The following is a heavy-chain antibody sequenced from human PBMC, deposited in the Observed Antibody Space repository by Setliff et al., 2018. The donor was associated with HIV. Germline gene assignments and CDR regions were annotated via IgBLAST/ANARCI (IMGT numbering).Heavy chain of an antibody. CDR2: IVPILNTG. CDR1: GGTFRSHE. D-gene: IGHD3-10*01. V-gene: IGHV1-69*13. Sequence: SVKVSCKASGGTFRSHEISWVRQAPGQGLEWMGGIVPILNTGNYAPKFQGRVTITADESTTTAYMELSSLRSEDTAVYYCATDPRPGVGELSDFQHWGQGTLVTVSS. CDR3: ATDPRPGVGELSDFQH. J-gene: IGHJ1*01.